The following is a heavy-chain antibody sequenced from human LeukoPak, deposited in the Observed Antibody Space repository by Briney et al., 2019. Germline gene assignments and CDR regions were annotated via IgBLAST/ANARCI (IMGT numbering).Heavy chain of an antibody. CDR3: ARXQPXGSXDX. CDR1: GFIIRSYP. J-gene: IGHJ4*02. D-gene: IGHD1-1*01. Sequence: GGSLRLSCAVSGFIIRSYPMHWVRQAPGKGLEYVSVISPDGDTTYYTSSVKGRFTISRDNSKNTLFLQMGSLRDEDTAVYYCARXQPXGSXDXXGQGTLVT. CDR2: ISPDGDTT. V-gene: IGHV3-64*01.